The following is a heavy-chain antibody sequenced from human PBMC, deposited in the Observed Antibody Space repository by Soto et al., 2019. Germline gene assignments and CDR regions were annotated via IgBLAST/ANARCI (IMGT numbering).Heavy chain of an antibody. CDR1: GFSLSTNGVG. Sequence: QITLKESGPTLVKPTQTLTLTCTFSGFSLSTNGVGVGWIRQPPGKALEWLALIYWDDDKRYSPSLKSRLTLTRDTSKNHVVLTMTNMDTVDTATYYCAHRFGLPTWDRRGHHSECFQYWGQGTLVTLSS. J-gene: IGHJ1*01. V-gene: IGHV2-5*02. CDR2: IYWDDDK. CDR3: AHRFGLPTWDRRGHHSECFQY. D-gene: IGHD3-22*01.